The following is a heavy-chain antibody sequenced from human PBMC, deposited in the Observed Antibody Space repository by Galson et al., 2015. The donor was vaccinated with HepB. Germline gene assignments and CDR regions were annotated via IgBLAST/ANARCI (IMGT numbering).Heavy chain of an antibody. Sequence: SLRLSCAASGFTFSNFAMHWVRQAPGKGLEWVAIISYDGSITHYADPVKGRFTLSRDNSKNTMFVQMNNLRPEDTALYFCARDAEDSSGYSQTYLDSWGQGTLVTVSS. V-gene: IGHV3-30-3*01. D-gene: IGHD3-22*01. J-gene: IGHJ4*02. CDR2: ISYDGSIT. CDR1: GFTFSNFA. CDR3: ARDAEDSSGYSQTYLDS.